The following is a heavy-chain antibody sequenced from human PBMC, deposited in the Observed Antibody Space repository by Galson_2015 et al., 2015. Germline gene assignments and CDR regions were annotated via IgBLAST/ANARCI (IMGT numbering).Heavy chain of an antibody. CDR3: ASAPGIAAAASYYFDY. V-gene: IGHV3-48*02. CDR1: GFTFSSYS. Sequence: SLRLSCAASGFTFSSYSMNWVRQAPGKGLEWVSYITSSSSTIYYADSVKGRFTISRDNAKNSLYLQMNSLRDEDTAVYYCASAPGIAAAASYYFDYWGQGTLVTVSS. J-gene: IGHJ4*02. CDR2: ITSSSSTI. D-gene: IGHD6-13*01.